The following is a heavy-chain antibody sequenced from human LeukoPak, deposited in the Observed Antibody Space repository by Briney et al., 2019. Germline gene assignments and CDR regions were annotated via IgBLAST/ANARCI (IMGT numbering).Heavy chain of an antibody. V-gene: IGHV3-9*01. D-gene: IGHD6-19*01. Sequence: GGSLRLSCAASGFTFDDYAMHWVRQAPGKGLEWVSGISWNSGSIGYADSVKGRFTISRDNAKNSLYLQMNSLRAEDTALYYCAKDRGSGFPRNDFDIWGQGTMVTVSS. CDR3: AKDRGSGFPRNDFDI. J-gene: IGHJ3*02. CDR2: ISWNSGSI. CDR1: GFTFDDYA.